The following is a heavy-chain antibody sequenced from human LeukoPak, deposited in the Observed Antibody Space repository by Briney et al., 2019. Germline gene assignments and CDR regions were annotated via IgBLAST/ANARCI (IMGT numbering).Heavy chain of an antibody. Sequence: GASVKVSCKASGGSLNSHIFTWVRQAPGQGLEWMGWINPNSGGTNYAQKFQGRVTMTRDTSISTAYMELSRLRSDDTAVYYCARERGIVVVPAAIEEPLDYWGQGTLVTVSS. V-gene: IGHV1-2*02. J-gene: IGHJ4*02. CDR1: GGSLNSHI. CDR3: ARERGIVVVPAAIEEPLDY. D-gene: IGHD2-2*01. CDR2: INPNSGGT.